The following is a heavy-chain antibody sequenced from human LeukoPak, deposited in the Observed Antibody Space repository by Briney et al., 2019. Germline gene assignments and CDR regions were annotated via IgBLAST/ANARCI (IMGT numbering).Heavy chain of an antibody. J-gene: IGHJ4*02. CDR3: ARDFGIAAAGTVRLDY. V-gene: IGHV1-8*01. CDR1: GYTFTSYD. CDR2: MNPNSGNT. D-gene: IGHD6-13*01. Sequence: ASVKVSCNASGYTFTSYDINWVRQPTAQGLDLMGWMNPNSGNTGYSKKFHDRVTITTTTSISTAYMDLGSLRSEDTPDYYCARDFGIAAAGTVRLDYRGQGNLVTVSS.